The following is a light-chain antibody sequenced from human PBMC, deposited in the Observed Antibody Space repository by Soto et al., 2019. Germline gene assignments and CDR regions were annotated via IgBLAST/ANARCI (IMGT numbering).Light chain of an antibody. CDR2: AAS. J-gene: IGKJ5*01. V-gene: IGKV1D-8*03. CDR3: HQSYSFSPLT. Sequence: VILLNKSRALLSAKTRDRATIRGRMSQGISGYFNWYQQKPGDAPTLLIYAASSLQSGVPSRFSGSGSGTDFTLTINSLRPEDFASYYCHQSYSFSPLTFGQGTRVEI. CDR1: QGISGY.